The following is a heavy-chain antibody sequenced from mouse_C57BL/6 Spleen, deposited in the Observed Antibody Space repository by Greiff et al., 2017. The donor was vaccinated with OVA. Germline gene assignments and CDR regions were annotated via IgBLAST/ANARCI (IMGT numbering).Heavy chain of an antibody. Sequence: DVHLVESGEGLVKPGGSLKLSCAASGFTFSSYAMSWVRQTPEKRLEWVAYISSGGDYIYYADTVKGRFTISRDNARNTLYLQMSSLKSEDTAMYYCTRDQRNYYGSSPYWYFDVWGTGTTVTVSS. D-gene: IGHD1-1*01. CDR2: ISSGGDYI. CDR3: TRDQRNYYGSSPYWYFDV. J-gene: IGHJ1*03. V-gene: IGHV5-9-1*02. CDR1: GFTFSSYA.